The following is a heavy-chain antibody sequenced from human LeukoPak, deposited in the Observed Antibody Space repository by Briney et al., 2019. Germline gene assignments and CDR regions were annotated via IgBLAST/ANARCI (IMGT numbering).Heavy chain of an antibody. J-gene: IGHJ4*02. D-gene: IGHD1-26*01. Sequence: ASVKVSCKASGYTFTGYYMHWVRQAPGQGLEWMGLINPSGSSTLYAQKFQGRVTMTRDMSTTTDYMELSSLRSEDTAVYYCARALHSGSYRPAIWFDYWGQGTLVTVSS. CDR1: GYTFTGYY. V-gene: IGHV1-46*01. CDR2: INPSGSST. CDR3: ARALHSGSYRPAIWFDY.